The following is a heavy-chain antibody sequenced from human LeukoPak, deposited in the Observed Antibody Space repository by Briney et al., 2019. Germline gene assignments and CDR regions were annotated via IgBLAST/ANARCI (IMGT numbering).Heavy chain of an antibody. D-gene: IGHD3-10*01. CDR2: ISSSSSYI. CDR3: ARDHHLIRGLFDY. J-gene: IGHJ4*02. Sequence: GGSLGLSCAASGFTFSTYSMNWVRQAPGKGLEWVSSISSSSSYIYYADSVKGRFTISRDNAKNSLSLQMNGLRAEDTAVYYCARDHHLIRGLFDYWGQGTLVTVSS. V-gene: IGHV3-21*01. CDR1: GFTFSTYS.